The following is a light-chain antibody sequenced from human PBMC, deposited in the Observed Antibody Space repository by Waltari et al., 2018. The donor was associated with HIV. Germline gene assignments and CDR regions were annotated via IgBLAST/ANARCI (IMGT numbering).Light chain of an antibody. CDR3: QAWDSSNVV. CDR1: KLGDKY. V-gene: IGLV3-1*01. J-gene: IGLJ2*01. Sequence: SYELTQPPSVSVSPGQTASITCSGDKLGDKYACWYQQKPGQSPVLVIYRDSKRPSGIPERFSGSNSGNTATLTISRTQAMDEADYYCQAWDSSNVVFGGGTKLTVL. CDR2: RDS.